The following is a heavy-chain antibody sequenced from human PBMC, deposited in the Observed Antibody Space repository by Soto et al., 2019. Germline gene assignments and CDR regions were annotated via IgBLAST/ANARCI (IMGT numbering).Heavy chain of an antibody. V-gene: IGHV4-30-4*01. Sequence: QVQLQESGPGLVKPSQTLSLTCTVSGGSISSGDYYWSWIRQPPGKGLEWIGYIYYSGSTYYNPSLKSRVTTSVDTSKNQFSLKLSSVTAADTAVYYCARVGAYCGGDCYLPYFDYWGQGTLVTVSS. J-gene: IGHJ4*02. D-gene: IGHD2-21*02. CDR3: ARVGAYCGGDCYLPYFDY. CDR1: GGSISSGDYY. CDR2: IYYSGST.